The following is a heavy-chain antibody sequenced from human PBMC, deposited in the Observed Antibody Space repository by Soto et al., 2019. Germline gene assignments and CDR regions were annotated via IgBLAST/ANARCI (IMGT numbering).Heavy chain of an antibody. CDR3: ARGPSVVVTALAQMYYFDY. Sequence: QVQLVESGGGVVQPGRSLRLSCAASGFTFSSYAMHWVRQAPGKGLEWVAVISYDGSNKYYADSEKGRFTISRDNSKNTLYLQMTSLRAEDTAVYYCARGPSVVVTALAQMYYFDYWGQGTLVTVSS. D-gene: IGHD2-21*02. V-gene: IGHV3-30-3*01. CDR1: GFTFSSYA. CDR2: ISYDGSNK. J-gene: IGHJ4*02.